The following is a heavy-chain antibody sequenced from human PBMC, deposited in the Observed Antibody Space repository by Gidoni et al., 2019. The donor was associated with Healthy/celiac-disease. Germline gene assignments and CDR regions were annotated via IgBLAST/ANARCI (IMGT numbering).Heavy chain of an antibody. V-gene: IGHV3-33*01. J-gene: IGHJ3*02. Sequence: QVQLVVSGGGVVQPGRSLRLSWTASGFTFSSYGLHGLRQAPGKGLEWVAVIWYDGSNKYYADSVKGRFTISRDNSKNTLYLQMNSLRAEDTAVYYCARDGPHYYGSGSERGSGAFDIWGQGTMVTVSS. CDR2: IWYDGSNK. CDR1: GFTFSSYG. D-gene: IGHD3-10*01. CDR3: ARDGPHYYGSGSERGSGAFDI.